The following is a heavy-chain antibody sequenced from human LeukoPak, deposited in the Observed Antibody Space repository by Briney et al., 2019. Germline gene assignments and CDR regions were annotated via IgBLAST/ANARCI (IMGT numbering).Heavy chain of an antibody. V-gene: IGHV4-38-2*01. D-gene: IGHD6-6*01. CDR1: GYSISSGYY. Sequence: PSETLSLTCAVSGYSISSGYYWGWIRQPPGKGLEWIGSIYHSGSTYYNPSLKSRVTISVDTSKNQFSLKLSSVTAADMAAYYCARASEYSSSPPDYWGQGTLVTVSS. J-gene: IGHJ4*02. CDR3: ARASEYSSSPPDY. CDR2: IYHSGST.